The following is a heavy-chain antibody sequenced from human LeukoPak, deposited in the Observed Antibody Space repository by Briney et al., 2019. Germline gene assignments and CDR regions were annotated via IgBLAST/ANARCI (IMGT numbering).Heavy chain of an antibody. CDR3: AKRPGYCSSTSCQMTGWFDP. CDR2: ISGSGGST. D-gene: IGHD2-2*01. Sequence: GGSLRPSCAASGFTFSSYAISWVRQAPGKGLEWVSAISGSGGSTYYADSVKGRFTISRDNSKNTLYLQMNSLRAEDTAVYYCAKRPGYCSSTSCQMTGWFDPWGQGTLVTVSS. V-gene: IGHV3-23*01. J-gene: IGHJ5*02. CDR1: GFTFSSYA.